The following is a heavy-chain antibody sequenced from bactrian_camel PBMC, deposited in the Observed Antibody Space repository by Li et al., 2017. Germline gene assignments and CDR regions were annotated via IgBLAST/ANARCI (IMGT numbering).Heavy chain of an antibody. D-gene: IGHD1*01. V-gene: IGHV3S40*01. Sequence: VQLVESGGGSVQAGGSLRLSCVTSGITSSRYCMGWVRQIPGKEREGVAAIFTGDGSTYYVNSVKGRFTISHENANNTVYLQMNSLKPEDTAMYYCAASRLGSTINWRYERRWGYWGQGTQVTVS. CDR3: AASRLGSTINWRYERRWGY. CDR2: IFTGDGST. CDR1: GITSSRYC. J-gene: IGHJ4*01.